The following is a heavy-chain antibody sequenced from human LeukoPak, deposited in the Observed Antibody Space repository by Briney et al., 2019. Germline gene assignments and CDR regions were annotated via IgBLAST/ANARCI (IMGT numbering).Heavy chain of an antibody. CDR2: IYHSGST. Sequence: SETLSLTCAVSGGSISSSNWWSWVRQPPGKGLEWIGEIYHSGSTNYNPSLKSRVTISVDKSKNQLSLKLSSVTAADTAVYYCARGNELWLRVAFDYWGQGTLVTVSS. V-gene: IGHV4-4*02. CDR3: ARGNELWLRVAFDY. D-gene: IGHD5-18*01. J-gene: IGHJ4*02. CDR1: GGSISSSNW.